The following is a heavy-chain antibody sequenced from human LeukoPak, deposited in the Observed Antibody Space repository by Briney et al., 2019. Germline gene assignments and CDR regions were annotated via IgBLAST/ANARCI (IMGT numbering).Heavy chain of an antibody. Sequence: PSETLSLTCAVYGGSFSGYYWSWIRQPPGKGLEWIGYIYYTGSTNYNPSLKSRVTMSVDTSKNPFSLNLRSVTPEDTAVYYCARSKGRVSWFDPWGQGTLVTVSS. CDR1: GGSFSGYY. D-gene: IGHD4-11*01. V-gene: IGHV4-59*01. J-gene: IGHJ5*02. CDR3: ARSKGRVSWFDP. CDR2: IYYTGST.